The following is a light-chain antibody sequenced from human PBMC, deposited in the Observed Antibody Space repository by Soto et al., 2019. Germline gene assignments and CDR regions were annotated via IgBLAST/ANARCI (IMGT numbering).Light chain of an antibody. CDR3: SSYTRSSTFAYV. Sequence: QSVLTQPASVSGSPGQSITISCTGTSSDVGGYNYVSWYQQHPGKAPKLMIYDVSNRPSGVSNRFSGSKSGNTASLTISGLQAEDEADYYCSSYTRSSTFAYVFGTGTKVTVL. CDR2: DVS. V-gene: IGLV2-14*01. CDR1: SSDVGGYNY. J-gene: IGLJ1*01.